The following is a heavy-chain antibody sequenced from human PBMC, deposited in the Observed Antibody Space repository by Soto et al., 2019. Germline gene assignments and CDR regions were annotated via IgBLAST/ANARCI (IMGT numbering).Heavy chain of an antibody. CDR1: GGTFSSYA. D-gene: IGHD3-22*01. J-gene: IGHJ4*02. V-gene: IGHV1-69*01. CDR3: AGSPEWSYALSQLVITTFAFY. CDR2: IIPVFGAT. Sequence: QVQLVQSGAEVKKPGSSVKVSCKASGGTFSSYAFSWVRQAPGQGLEWMGGIIPVFGATNYAQTFQGRVTITADASTSTAYMELSSLRSEDTAVSYCAGSPEWSYALSQLVITTFAFYWGQGTLVTVSP.